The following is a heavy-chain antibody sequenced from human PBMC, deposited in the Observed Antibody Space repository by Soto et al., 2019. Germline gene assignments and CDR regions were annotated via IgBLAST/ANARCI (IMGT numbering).Heavy chain of an antibody. J-gene: IGHJ4*02. CDR2: ISGGGDTT. Sequence: EVQLLESGGGLVQPGGSLRLSCAASGFTFNNYAMTRVRQAPGNGLEWVSAISGGGDTTSYADSVKGRFTVSRDGSKNTLYLQMSSLRAEDTALYYCAKGRGGSGSLTPRVDFWGQGTLVTVSS. V-gene: IGHV3-23*01. D-gene: IGHD3-10*01. CDR1: GFTFNNYA. CDR3: AKGRGGSGSLTPRVDF.